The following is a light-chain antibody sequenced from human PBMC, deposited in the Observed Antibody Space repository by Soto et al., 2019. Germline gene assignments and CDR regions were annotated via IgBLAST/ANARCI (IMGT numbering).Light chain of an antibody. J-gene: IGKJ1*01. CDR2: GAS. CDR3: QQYGSSPRT. CDR1: QTVSSSY. Sequence: EIVLTQSPGTLSLSPGERDTLPCRASQTVSSSYLAWYQQKPGQAPRLLIYGASNRATGIPDRFGGSGSGADFTLTISRLEPEDFAVYYCQQYGSSPRTFGQGTKVDIK. V-gene: IGKV3-20*01.